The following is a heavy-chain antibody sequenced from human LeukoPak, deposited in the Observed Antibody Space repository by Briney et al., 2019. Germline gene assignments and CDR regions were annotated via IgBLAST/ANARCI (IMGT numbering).Heavy chain of an antibody. Sequence: GSSVKVSCKASGGTFSSYAISWVRQAPGQGLEWMGRIIPILGIANYAQKFQGRVTITADKSTSTAYMELSSLRSEDTAVYYCAREDYDILTGYWYWGQGTLVTVSS. CDR1: GGTFSSYA. V-gene: IGHV1-69*04. CDR3: AREDYDILTGYWY. CDR2: IIPILGIA. D-gene: IGHD3-9*01. J-gene: IGHJ4*02.